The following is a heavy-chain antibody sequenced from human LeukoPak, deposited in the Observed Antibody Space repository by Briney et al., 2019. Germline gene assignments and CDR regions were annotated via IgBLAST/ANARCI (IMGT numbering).Heavy chain of an antibody. V-gene: IGHV2-26*01. CDR3: ARIRMYYDILTGYSYDAFDI. CDR1: GFSLSNARMG. Sequence: SGPVLVKPTETLTLTCTVSGFSLSNARMGVSWIRQPPGKALEWLAHIFSNDEKSYSTSLKSRLTISKDTSKSQAVLTMTNMDPVDTATYYCARIRMYYDILTGYSYDAFDIWGQGTMVTVSS. J-gene: IGHJ3*02. D-gene: IGHD3-9*01. CDR2: IFSNDEK.